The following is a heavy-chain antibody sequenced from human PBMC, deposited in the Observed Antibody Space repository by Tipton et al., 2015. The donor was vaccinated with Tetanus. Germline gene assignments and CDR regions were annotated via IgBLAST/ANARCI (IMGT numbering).Heavy chain of an antibody. J-gene: IGHJ6*02. V-gene: IGHV1-69*01. D-gene: IGHD1-26*01. CDR1: GDAFSRFA. CDR2: IIPDFGIA. Sequence: QVQLVQSGAEVKKPGSSVTVSCKTSGDAFSRFALSWVRQAPGQGLEWMGGIIPDFGIAKYAQKFQGRIRISADESTSTVYLVLNSLRSEDTAVYFRARGEQERRQDYYYGLDVWGQGTTVTVSS. CDR3: ARGEQERRQDYYYGLDV.